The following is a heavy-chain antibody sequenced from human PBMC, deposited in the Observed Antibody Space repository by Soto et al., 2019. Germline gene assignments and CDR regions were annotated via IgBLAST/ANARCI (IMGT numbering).Heavy chain of an antibody. CDR3: VRDLGFWHTL. CDR2: IDKNGSGK. D-gene: IGHD3-16*01. J-gene: IGHJ4*02. CDR1: GFSFSDFP. V-gene: IGHV3-7*01. Sequence: DVQLVESGGGLVQPGGSLRLSCAASGFSFSDFPMSWARQTSGRGLEWVATIDKNGSGKSYVDSVRGRFTISRDNAERSLSLQITSLTVEDTALYYCVRDLGFWHTLWGQGTLVTVSS.